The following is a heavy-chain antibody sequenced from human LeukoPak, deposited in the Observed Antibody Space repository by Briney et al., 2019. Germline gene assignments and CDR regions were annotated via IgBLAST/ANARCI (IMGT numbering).Heavy chain of an antibody. CDR3: ASINPDSGSYQGDY. D-gene: IGHD1-26*01. CDR1: GFTFRDYY. V-gene: IGHV3-11*04. J-gene: IGHJ4*02. Sequence: KPGGSLRLSCAASGFTFRDYYMGWIRQAPGKGLEWVSYISSSGSTIYYADSVKGRFTISRDNAKNSLYLQMNSLRAEDTAVYYCASINPDSGSYQGDYWGQGTLVTVSS. CDR2: ISSSGSTI.